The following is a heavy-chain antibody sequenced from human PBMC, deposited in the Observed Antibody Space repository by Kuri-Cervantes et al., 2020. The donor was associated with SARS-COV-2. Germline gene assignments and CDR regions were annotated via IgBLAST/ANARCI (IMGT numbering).Heavy chain of an antibody. J-gene: IGHJ4*02. D-gene: IGHD1-26*01. CDR1: GYTLTELS. Sequence: ASVKVFCKVSGYTLTELSMHWVRQAPGKGLEWMGGFDPEDGETIYAQKFQGRVTMTEDTSTDTAYMELSSLRSEDTAVYYCATDLSGSYGGSIDYWGQGTLVTVSS. CDR3: ATDLSGSYGGSIDY. CDR2: FDPEDGET. V-gene: IGHV1-24*01.